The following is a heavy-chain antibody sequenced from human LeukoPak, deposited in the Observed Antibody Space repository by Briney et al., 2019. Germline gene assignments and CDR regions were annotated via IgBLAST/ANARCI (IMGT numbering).Heavy chain of an antibody. CDR1: GGSVSSGSYY. Sequence: SETLSLTCTVSGGSVSSGSYYWGWIRQPPRKGLEWIGTIYYTGSTYYNPSLKSRVTISVDTSKNQFSLKLSSVTAADTAVYYCARQTYNDILTGTKNWFDPWGQGTLDRVSS. V-gene: IGHV4-39*01. D-gene: IGHD3-9*01. CDR3: ARQTYNDILTGTKNWFDP. CDR2: IYYTGST. J-gene: IGHJ5*02.